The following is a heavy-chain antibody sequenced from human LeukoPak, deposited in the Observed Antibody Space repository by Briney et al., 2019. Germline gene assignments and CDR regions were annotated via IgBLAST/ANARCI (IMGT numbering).Heavy chain of an antibody. D-gene: IGHD4-11*01. CDR1: GGSISSYY. J-gene: IGHJ2*01. V-gene: IGHV4-59*01. CDR3: ARYREGWYFDL. CDR2: IFYGGST. Sequence: SETLSLTCTVSGGSISSYYWSWIRQPPGKGLEWIGYIFYGGSTNSNPSLKSRVTLSLDTSKNHFSLKLSSVTAADTAVYYCARYREGWYFDLWGRGTLVTVSS.